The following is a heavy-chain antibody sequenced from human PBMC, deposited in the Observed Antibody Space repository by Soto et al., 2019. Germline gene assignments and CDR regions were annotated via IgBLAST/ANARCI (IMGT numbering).Heavy chain of an antibody. J-gene: IGHJ6*02. CDR2: MNPNSGNT. CDR1: GYTFTSYD. CDR3: ARELAAAGPQQTYYYYGMDV. Sequence: QVQLVQSGAEVKKPGASVKVSCKASGYTFTSYDINWVRQATGQGLEWMGWMNPNSGNTGYAQKFQGRVTMTRNTSISTAYMELSSLRSEDTAVYYCARELAAAGPQQTYYYYGMDVWGQGTTVTVSS. D-gene: IGHD6-13*01. V-gene: IGHV1-8*01.